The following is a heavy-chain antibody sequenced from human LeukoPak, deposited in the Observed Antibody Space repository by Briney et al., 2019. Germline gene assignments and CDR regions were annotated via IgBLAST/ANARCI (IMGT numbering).Heavy chain of an antibody. CDR1: GYTFTSYY. D-gene: IGHD6-6*01. CDR3: ARGKDSSSSRDYYYYYYMDV. J-gene: IGHJ6*03. V-gene: IGHV1-46*01. Sequence: ASVKVSCKASGYTFTSYYMHWVRQAPGQGLEWMGIINPSGGSTSYAQKFQGRVTITRNTSISTAYMELSSLRSEDAAVYYCARGKDSSSSRDYYYYYYMDVWGKGTTVTVS. CDR2: INPSGGST.